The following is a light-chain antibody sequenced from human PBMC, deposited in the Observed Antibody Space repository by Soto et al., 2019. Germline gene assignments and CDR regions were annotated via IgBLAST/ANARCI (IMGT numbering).Light chain of an antibody. CDR3: QQYYSYPPVT. V-gene: IGKV1-8*01. CDR1: QGISSY. Sequence: AIRMTQSPSSLSASTGDRVTITCRASQGISSYLAWYQQKPGKAPKLLIYAASTLQSGVPSRFSGSGSGTDFTLTISCLQSEDFATYYCQQYYSYPPVTFGQGTTVEIK. CDR2: AAS. J-gene: IGKJ1*01.